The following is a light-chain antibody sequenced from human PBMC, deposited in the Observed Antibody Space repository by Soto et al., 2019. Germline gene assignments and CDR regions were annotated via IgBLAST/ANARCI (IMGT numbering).Light chain of an antibody. J-gene: IGLJ3*02. Sequence: QSVLTQPPSVSAAPGQKVTISCTGSSSNIGNNYVSWYQQHPGTAPKLLIYENNKRPPGIPDRFSCSKSGTSATLGITGLQPGDEADYYCGTCDSSLSAGGVFGGGTQLTVL. V-gene: IGLV1-51*02. CDR3: GTCDSSLSAGGV. CDR1: SSNIGNNY. CDR2: ENN.